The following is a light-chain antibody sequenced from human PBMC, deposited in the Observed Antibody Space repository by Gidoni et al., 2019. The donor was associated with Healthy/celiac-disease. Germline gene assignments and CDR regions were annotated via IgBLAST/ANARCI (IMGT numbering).Light chain of an antibody. CDR3: QQYNNWLLIT. V-gene: IGKV3-15*01. J-gene: IGKJ5*01. CDR1: QSVSSN. CDR2: GAS. Sequence: EIVMTQSPATLSVSPGERATISCRASQSVSSNLAWYQQKPGQAPRLLIYGASTRATGIPARFSGSGSGTEFTLTISSLQSEDCAVYYCQQYNNWLLITFGQGTRLEIK.